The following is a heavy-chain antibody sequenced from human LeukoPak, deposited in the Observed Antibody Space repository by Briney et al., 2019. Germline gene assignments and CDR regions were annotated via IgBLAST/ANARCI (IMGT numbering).Heavy chain of an antibody. V-gene: IGHV4-34*01. CDR3: ARLPHYYDSSGRQSRRGY. CDR2: INHRGST. CDR1: GGSFSGYY. Sequence: SETLSLTCAVYGGSFSGYYWSWIRQPPGKGLEWIGEINHRGSTNYNPSLKSRVTISVDTSKNQFSLKLSSVTAADTAVYYCARLPHYYDSSGRQSRRGYWGQGTLVTVSS. D-gene: IGHD3-22*01. J-gene: IGHJ4*02.